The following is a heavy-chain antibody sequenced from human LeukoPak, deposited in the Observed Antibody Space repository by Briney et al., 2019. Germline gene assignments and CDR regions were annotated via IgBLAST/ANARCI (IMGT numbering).Heavy chain of an antibody. J-gene: IGHJ4*02. CDR1: GYSISSGYY. CDR3: ARVGSYYVWGRPYSPGGSFDC. Sequence: SETLSLTCTVSGYSISSGYYWGWIRQPPGKGLEWIGSIYHSGSTYYNPSLKSRVTISVDTSKNQFSLKLSSVTAADTAVDYCARVGSYYVWGRPYSPGGSFDCWGQGTLVTVSS. D-gene: IGHD3-16*01. CDR2: IYHSGST. V-gene: IGHV4-38-2*02.